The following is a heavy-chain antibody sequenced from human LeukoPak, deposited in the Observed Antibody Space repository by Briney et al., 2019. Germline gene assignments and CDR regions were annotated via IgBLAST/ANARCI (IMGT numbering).Heavy chain of an antibody. J-gene: IGHJ6*02. Sequence: GGSLRLSCAASGFTFSDYYMSWIRQAPGKGLEWVSYISSSSSYTNYADSVKGRFTISRDNAENSLYLQMNSLRAEDTAVYYCVRDRTRAPMVRGADYYYGMDVWGQGTTVTVSS. CDR3: VRDRTRAPMVRGADYYYGMDV. CDR1: GFTFSDYY. D-gene: IGHD3-10*01. V-gene: IGHV3-11*06. CDR2: ISSSSSYT.